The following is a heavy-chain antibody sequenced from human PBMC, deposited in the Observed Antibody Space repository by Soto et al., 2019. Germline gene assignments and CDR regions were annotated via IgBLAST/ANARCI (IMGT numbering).Heavy chain of an antibody. CDR3: TYSSSWYYFDY. CDR2: ISYDGSNK. V-gene: IGHV3-30*03. CDR1: GFTFSSYG. J-gene: IGHJ4*02. Sequence: PGGSLRLSYAASGFTFSSYGMHWVRQAPGKGLEWVAVISYDGSNKYYADSVKGRFTISRDNSKNTLYLQMNSLRAEDTAVYYCTYSSSWYYFDYWGQGTLVTAPQ. D-gene: IGHD6-13*01.